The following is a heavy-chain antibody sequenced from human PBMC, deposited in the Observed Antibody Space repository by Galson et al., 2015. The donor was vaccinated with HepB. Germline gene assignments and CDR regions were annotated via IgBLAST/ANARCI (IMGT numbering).Heavy chain of an antibody. Sequence: RAISGDSVPSNSAAWNWISQSASRGLEWLGRTYYRSKWYNDYAVSVTSRITTNPDTSKNQSSLQLNSVTPEDMAVYYCERVGVPSIAVSGNLARANNLFDPWGQGTLVTVSS. CDR2: TYYRSKWYN. J-gene: IGHJ5*02. CDR3: ERVGVPSIAVSGNLARANNLFDP. D-gene: IGHD6-19*01. V-gene: IGHV6-1*01. CDR1: GDSVPSNSAA.